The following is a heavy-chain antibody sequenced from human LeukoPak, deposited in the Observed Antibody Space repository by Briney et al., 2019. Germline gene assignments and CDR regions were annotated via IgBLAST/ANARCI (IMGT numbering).Heavy chain of an antibody. D-gene: IGHD3-3*01. Sequence: GGSLRLSCAASGFTVSSYSMNWVRQAPGKGLEWVSSISSSSYIYYADSVKGRFTISRDNAKNSLYLQMNSLRAEDTAVYYCASAEYYDFWSGPRDYWGQGTLVTVSS. CDR2: ISSSSYI. CDR1: GFTVSSYS. CDR3: ASAEYYDFWSGPRDY. J-gene: IGHJ4*02. V-gene: IGHV3-21*01.